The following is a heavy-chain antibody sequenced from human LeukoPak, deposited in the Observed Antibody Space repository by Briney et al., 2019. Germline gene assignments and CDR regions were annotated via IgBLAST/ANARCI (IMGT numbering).Heavy chain of an antibody. Sequence: SETLSLTCTVSGGSISSSSYYWGWIRQPPGKGLEWIGSIYYSGSTYYNPSLKSRVTISVDASKNQFSLKLSSVTAAETAVYYCARHLIETYYNDSSGYYPHRNWFDPWGQGTLVTVSS. CDR2: IYYSGST. J-gene: IGHJ5*02. CDR1: GGSISSSSYY. D-gene: IGHD3-22*01. V-gene: IGHV4-39*01. CDR3: ARHLIETYYNDSSGYYPHRNWFDP.